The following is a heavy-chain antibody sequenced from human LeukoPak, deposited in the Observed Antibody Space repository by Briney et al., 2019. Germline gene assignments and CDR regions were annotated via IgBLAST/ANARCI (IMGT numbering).Heavy chain of an antibody. J-gene: IGHJ4*02. CDR2: INHSGST. CDR1: GGSFSGYY. D-gene: IGHD4-17*01. V-gene: IGHV4-34*01. Sequence: SETLSLTCAVYGGSFSGYYWSWIRQPPGKGLEWIGEINHSGSTNYNPSLKSRVTISVDTSKNQFSLKLSSVTAAGTAVYYCARVSHTVTTDLDYWGQGTLVTVSS. CDR3: ARVSHTVTTDLDY.